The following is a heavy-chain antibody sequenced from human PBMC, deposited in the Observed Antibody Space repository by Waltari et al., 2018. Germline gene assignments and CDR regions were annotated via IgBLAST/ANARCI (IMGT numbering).Heavy chain of an antibody. D-gene: IGHD3-22*01. J-gene: IGHJ3*02. Sequence: QVQLVQSGAEVKKPGASVKVSCKASGYTFTSYYMHWVRQAPGQGLEWMGIINPSGGSTSDAQKFHGRVTMTRDTSTSTVYMELSSLRSEDTAVYYCARGEHLYDSRGYPTKTDAFDIWGQGTMVTVSS. V-gene: IGHV1-46*03. CDR2: INPSGGST. CDR3: ARGEHLYDSRGYPTKTDAFDI. CDR1: GYTFTSYY.